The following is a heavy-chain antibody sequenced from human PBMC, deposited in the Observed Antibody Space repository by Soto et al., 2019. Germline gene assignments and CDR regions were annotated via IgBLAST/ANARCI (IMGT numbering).Heavy chain of an antibody. CDR1: GFPFSSNS. J-gene: IGHJ5*02. CDR2: ITGSGTTT. D-gene: IGHD1-1*01. V-gene: IGHV3-48*02. Sequence: TGGSLRLSCAASGFPFSSNSVNWVRQAPGKGLEWVSYITGSGTTTRYADSVKGRFTLSRDNAKSSLFLDMNSLTDEDTAVYYCARDLNWAFDHWGRGTLVTVSS. CDR3: ARDLNWAFDH.